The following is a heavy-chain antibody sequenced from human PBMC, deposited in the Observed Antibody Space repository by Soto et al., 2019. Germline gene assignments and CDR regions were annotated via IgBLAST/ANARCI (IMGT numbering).Heavy chain of an antibody. CDR1: GVSISIPNW. CDR3: ARAKFYAFDI. Sequence: QVQLQESGPGLVKPSGTLSLTCAVSGVSISIPNWWAWVRQAPGKGLEWIGEIDHSGTTNYNPSLNSRVTISLDRSKNQFSLRLSSVAAADTAVYFCARAKFYAFDIWGQGTMVTVSS. CDR2: IDHSGTT. V-gene: IGHV4-4*02. J-gene: IGHJ3*02.